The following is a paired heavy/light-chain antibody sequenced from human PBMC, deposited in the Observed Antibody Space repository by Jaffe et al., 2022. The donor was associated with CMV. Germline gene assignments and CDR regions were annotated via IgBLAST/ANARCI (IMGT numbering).Light chain of an antibody. V-gene: IGKV2-30*01. J-gene: IGKJ2*01. Sequence: DVVMTQSPLSLPVTLGQPASISCRSSQSLVYSDGNIYLNWFHQRPGQSPRRLIYKVSNRDSGVPDRFSGSGSDTDFTLKISRVEAEDVGLYFCMQGTFWPYTFGQGAKLEIK. CDR1: QSLVYSDGNIY. CDR3: MQGTFWPYT. CDR2: KVS.
Heavy chain of an antibody. J-gene: IGHJ4*02. CDR2: IHPNSGDT. D-gene: IGHD1-26*01. CDR3: ARDLVGSLDY. Sequence: QVQLAQSGAEVKKPGASVKVSCKASGYSFTGYSLHWVRQAPGQGLEWMGWIHPNSGDTHYTQKFQGRVTMTRDTSISTAYLELDRLTSDDTGVYYCARDLVGSLDYWGQGTLVTVSS. V-gene: IGHV1-2*02. CDR1: GYSFTGYS.